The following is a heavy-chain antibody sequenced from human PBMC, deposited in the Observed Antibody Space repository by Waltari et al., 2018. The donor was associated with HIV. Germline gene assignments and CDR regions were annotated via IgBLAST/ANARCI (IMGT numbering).Heavy chain of an antibody. V-gene: IGHV3-21*01. J-gene: IGHJ5*02. CDR1: GFTFSSYN. D-gene: IGHD6-13*01. Sequence: EVQLVESGGGLVQPGGSLILSFSASGFTFSSYNLNLVRQAPGKGLQWVSFISSSISDIYYADSVKGRFTISRDNAKNSLNLQMNSLRAEDTAVYYCARDSLRGIGADGNWFDPWGQGTLVTVSS. CDR2: ISSSISDI. CDR3: ARDSLRGIGADGNWFDP.